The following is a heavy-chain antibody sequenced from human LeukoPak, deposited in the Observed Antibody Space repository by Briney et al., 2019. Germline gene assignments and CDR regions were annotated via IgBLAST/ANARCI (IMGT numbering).Heavy chain of an antibody. CDR2: IYYSGST. CDR3: AREVTVTTRNWFDP. Sequence: SETLSLTCTVSGGSISSYYWSWIRQPPGKGLGWIGYIYYSGSTNYNPSLKSRVTISVDTSKNQFSLKLSSVTAADTAVYYCAREVTVTTRNWFDPWGQGTLVTVSS. CDR1: GGSISSYY. D-gene: IGHD4-17*01. V-gene: IGHV4-59*01. J-gene: IGHJ5*02.